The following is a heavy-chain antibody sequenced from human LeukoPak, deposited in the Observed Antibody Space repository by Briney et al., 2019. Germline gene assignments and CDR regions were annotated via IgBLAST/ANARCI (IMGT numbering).Heavy chain of an antibody. V-gene: IGHV3-33*01. CDR3: ARGDKAGLRSSYYFDY. CDR1: GFTFSSYG. D-gene: IGHD4-17*01. CDR2: IWYDGSNK. J-gene: IGHJ4*02. Sequence: QPGGSLRLSCAASGFTFSSYGMHWVRQAPGKGLEWVAVIWYDGSNKYYADSVKGRFTISRDNSKNTLYLQMNSLRAEDTAVYYCARGDKAGLRSSYYFDYWGQGTLVTVSS.